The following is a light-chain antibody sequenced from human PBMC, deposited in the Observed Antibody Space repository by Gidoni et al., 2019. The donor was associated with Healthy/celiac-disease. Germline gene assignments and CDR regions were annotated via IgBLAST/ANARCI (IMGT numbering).Light chain of an antibody. CDR3: QQSYSTPQT. CDR2: AAS. V-gene: IGKV1-39*01. Sequence: DIQMTQSPSSLSASVGDRVTITCRASQSISNYLNWYQQKPGKAPKLLIYAASSLQSGVPSRFSGSGSGTDFTLTSSSLQPEDFATYYCQQSYSTPQTFGQGTKLEIK. J-gene: IGKJ2*01. CDR1: QSISNY.